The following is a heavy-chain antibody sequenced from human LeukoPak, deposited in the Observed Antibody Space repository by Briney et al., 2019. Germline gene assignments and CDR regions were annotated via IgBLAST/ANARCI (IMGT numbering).Heavy chain of an antibody. D-gene: IGHD3-22*01. CDR1: GYTFTGYY. CDR2: INPNSGGT. Sequence: ASVKVSCKASGYTFTGYYMHWVRQAPGQGLEWMEWINPNSGGTNYAQKFQGRVTMTRDTSISTAYMELSRLRSDDTAVYYCARDHTYYYDSSGYYYVYWGQGTLVTVSS. V-gene: IGHV1-2*02. CDR3: ARDHTYYYDSSGYYYVY. J-gene: IGHJ4*02.